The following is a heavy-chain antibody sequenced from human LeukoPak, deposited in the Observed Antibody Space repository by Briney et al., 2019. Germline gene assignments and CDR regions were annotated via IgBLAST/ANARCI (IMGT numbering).Heavy chain of an antibody. CDR1: GGSISSSLYY. CDR3: ARSIQTWPHSTFDY. J-gene: IGHJ4*02. V-gene: IGHV4-39*07. D-gene: IGHD5-18*01. Sequence: PSETLSLTCTVSGGSISSSLYYWGWIRQPPGKGLEWIGNIYYDGSTYYNPSLKSRATISVDTSKNQFSLKLTPVTAADTALYFRARSIQTWPHSTFDYWGQGTLVTVSS. CDR2: IYYDGST.